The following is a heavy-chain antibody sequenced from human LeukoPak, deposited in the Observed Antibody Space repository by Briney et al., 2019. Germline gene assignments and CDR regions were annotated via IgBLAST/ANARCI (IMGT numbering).Heavy chain of an antibody. CDR1: GGSISSGSYY. CDR3: ARVAFVAYYYMDV. J-gene: IGHJ6*03. V-gene: IGHV4-61*02. D-gene: IGHD2-15*01. CDR2: IYTSGST. Sequence: SETLSLTCTVSGGSISSGSYYWSWIRQPAGKGLEWIGRIYTSGSTNYNPSLKSRVTISVDTSKNQFSLKLSSVTAADTAVYYCARVAFVAYYYMDVWGKGTTVTVSS.